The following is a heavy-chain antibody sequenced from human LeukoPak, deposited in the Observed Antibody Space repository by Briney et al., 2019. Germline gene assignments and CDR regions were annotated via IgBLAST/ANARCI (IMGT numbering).Heavy chain of an antibody. CDR2: ISWNSGSI. CDR1: GFTFSSYA. Sequence: PGGSLRLSCSASGFTFSSYAMHWVRHAPGKGLEWVSGISWNSGSIGYADSVKGRFTISRDNAKNSLYLQMNSLRAEDTALYYCAKDMGNYYDSSGFDYWGQGTLVTVSS. V-gene: IGHV3-9*01. CDR3: AKDMGNYYDSSGFDY. D-gene: IGHD3-22*01. J-gene: IGHJ4*02.